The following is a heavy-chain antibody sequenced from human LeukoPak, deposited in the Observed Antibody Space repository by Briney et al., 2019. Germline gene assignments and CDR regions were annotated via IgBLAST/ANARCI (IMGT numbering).Heavy chain of an antibody. CDR2: ISYDGSNK. Sequence: GRSLRLSCAASGFTFSSYGMHWVRQAPGKGLEWVAVISYDGSNKYYADSVKGRLTISRDNSKNTLYLQMNSLRAEDTAVYYCAKESGYYYYYGMDVWGQGTTITVSS. J-gene: IGHJ6*02. CDR3: AKESGYYYYYGMDV. CDR1: GFTFSSYG. V-gene: IGHV3-30*18.